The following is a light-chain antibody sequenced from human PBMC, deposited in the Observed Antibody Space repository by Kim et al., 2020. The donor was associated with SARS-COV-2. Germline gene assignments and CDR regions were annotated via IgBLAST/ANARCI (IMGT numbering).Light chain of an antibody. Sequence: DIQMTQSPSSLSAFVGDRVTITCRASQSISSYLNWYQQKPGKAPKLLIYGASSLQSGVPSRFSGSGSGTDFTLTISSLQPEDFATYYCQPSYSTPLTFGRGTKVDIK. CDR1: QSISSY. V-gene: IGKV1-39*01. CDR2: GAS. CDR3: QPSYSTPLT. J-gene: IGKJ4*01.